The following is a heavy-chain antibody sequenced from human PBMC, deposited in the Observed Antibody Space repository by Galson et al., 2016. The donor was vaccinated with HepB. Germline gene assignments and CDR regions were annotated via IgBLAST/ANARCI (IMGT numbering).Heavy chain of an antibody. CDR1: GFTFSSYA. CDR2: ISGWCGST. J-gene: IGHJ4*02. D-gene: IGHD2-2*02. Sequence: SLRLSCAASGFTFSSYAMSWVRQAPGKGLEWVSVISGWCGSTYYADSRKGRFTISRDNSKNTLYLQMNSLRAEDTAIYFCAKDISALVLPAAIDYWGQGTLVTVSS. V-gene: IGHV3-23*01. CDR3: AKDISALVLPAAIDY.